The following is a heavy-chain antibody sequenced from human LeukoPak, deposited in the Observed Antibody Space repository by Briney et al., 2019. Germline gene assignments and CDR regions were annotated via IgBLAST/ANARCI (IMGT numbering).Heavy chain of an antibody. V-gene: IGHV3-23*01. Sequence: PGGSLRLSCAASGFTFSSYGMSWVRQGPGKGLEWVSAISDRGGSTYYADSVKGRFTISRDNSKNSLYLQMNSLRAEDTAVYYCARGGSGSYYYYMDVWGKGTTVTVSS. CDR1: GFTFSSYG. CDR3: ARGGSGSYYYYMDV. J-gene: IGHJ6*03. D-gene: IGHD3-10*01. CDR2: ISDRGGST.